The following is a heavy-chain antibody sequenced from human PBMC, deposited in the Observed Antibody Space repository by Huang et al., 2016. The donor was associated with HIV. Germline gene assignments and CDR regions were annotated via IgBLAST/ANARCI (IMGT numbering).Heavy chain of an antibody. Sequence: QIQLVQSGPEVKKPGASVKVSCKASGYTFSIYGISWWRQDPGQGPEWMGGVSAYSGYTNYSQKFQGRVTMTADTSASTAYMDLRSLTSDDTAVYYCARVPSDHFSDYWGQGTLVTVSS. CDR1: GYTFSIYG. J-gene: IGHJ4*02. CDR2: VSAYSGYT. V-gene: IGHV1-18*01. CDR3: ARVPSDHFSDY.